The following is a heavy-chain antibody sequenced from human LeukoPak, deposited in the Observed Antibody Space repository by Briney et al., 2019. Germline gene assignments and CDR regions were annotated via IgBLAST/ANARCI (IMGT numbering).Heavy chain of an antibody. CDR1: GFTFSSYA. D-gene: IGHD6-19*01. J-gene: IGHJ4*02. Sequence: GSLRLSCAVSGFTFSSYAMSWIRQPPGKGLEWIAYIHSNGRTNYNPSLKSRVTISLDTSKNQFSLKLSSVTAADTAVYYCAKGAGWYGVWGQGALVTVSS. CDR3: AKGAGWYGV. V-gene: IGHV4-59*01. CDR2: IHSNGRT.